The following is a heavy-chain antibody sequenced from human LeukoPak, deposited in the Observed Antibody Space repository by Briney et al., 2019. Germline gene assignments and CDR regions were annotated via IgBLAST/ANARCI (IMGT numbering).Heavy chain of an antibody. Sequence: GGSLRLSCAASGFTFSSYWMHWVRQAPGKGLVWVSRISSDGSSTNYADSVKGRFTISRDNAKNTLYLQMNSLSAEDTAVYYCARSETTSYYDSSVFYYYYGMDVWAKGPRSPSP. J-gene: IGHJ6*02. CDR1: GFTFSSYW. CDR3: ARSETTSYYDSSVFYYYYGMDV. CDR2: ISSDGSST. D-gene: IGHD3-22*01. V-gene: IGHV3-74*01.